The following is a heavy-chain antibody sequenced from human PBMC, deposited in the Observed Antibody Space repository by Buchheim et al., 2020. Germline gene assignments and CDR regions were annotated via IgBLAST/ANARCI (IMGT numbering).Heavy chain of an antibody. CDR3: ARDGQGGFLYYYYGMDV. Sequence: EVQLVESGGGLVKPGGSLRLSCAASGFTFSSYSMNWVRQAPGKGLEWVSSISSSSSYIYYAASVKGRFTISRDNAKNSLYLQMNSLRAEDTAVYYCARDGQGGFLYYYYGMDVWGQGTT. J-gene: IGHJ6*02. D-gene: IGHD1-26*01. V-gene: IGHV3-21*01. CDR1: GFTFSSYS. CDR2: ISSSSSYI.